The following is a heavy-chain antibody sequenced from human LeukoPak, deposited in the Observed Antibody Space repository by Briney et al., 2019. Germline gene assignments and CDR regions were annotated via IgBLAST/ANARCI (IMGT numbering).Heavy chain of an antibody. CDR1: GFTFSSFG. Sequence: GGSLRLSCAASGFTFSSFGMHWVRQAPGKGLEWVSYISSSGSTIYYADSVKGRFTISRDNAKNSLYLQMNSLRAEDTAVYYCACSLRNYYDSSGYPFDYWGQGTLVTVSS. D-gene: IGHD3-22*01. CDR3: ACSLRNYYDSSGYPFDY. V-gene: IGHV3-48*04. CDR2: ISSSGSTI. J-gene: IGHJ4*02.